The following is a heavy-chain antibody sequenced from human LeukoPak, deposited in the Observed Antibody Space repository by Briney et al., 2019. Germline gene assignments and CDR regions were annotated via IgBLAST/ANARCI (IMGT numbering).Heavy chain of an antibody. CDR3: ARLFSTAHY. Sequence: PGGSLRLSCAVSGFPFSSYEMNWVRQAPGKGLEWVSLISSSGSTIYYADSVKGRFTISRGNAKNSLYLQVNSLRAEDTAVYYCARLFSTAHYWGQGTLVTVSS. CDR2: ISSSGSTI. CDR1: GFPFSSYE. V-gene: IGHV3-48*03. J-gene: IGHJ4*02. D-gene: IGHD2-21*01.